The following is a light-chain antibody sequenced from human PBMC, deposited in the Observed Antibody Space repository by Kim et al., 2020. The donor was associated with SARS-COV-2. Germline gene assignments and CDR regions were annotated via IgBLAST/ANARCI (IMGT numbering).Light chain of an antibody. V-gene: IGLV2-11*01. CDR1: SSDVGGYNY. CDR2: DVS. CDR3: CSYAGSYTPNWV. J-gene: IGLJ3*02. Sequence: SVTISCTGTSSDVGGYNYVSWYQQHPGKAPQLIIYDVSKRPSGVPDRFSGSKSGNTASLTLSGLQAEDEADYYCCSYAGSYTPNWVFGGGTQLTV.